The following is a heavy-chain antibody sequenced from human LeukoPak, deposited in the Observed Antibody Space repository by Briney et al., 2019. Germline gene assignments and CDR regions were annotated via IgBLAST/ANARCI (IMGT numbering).Heavy chain of an antibody. V-gene: IGHV4-59*01. J-gene: IGHJ4*02. D-gene: IGHD3-22*01. Sequence: PSETLSLTCTVSGGSISSYYWSWIRQPPGKGLEWIGYIYYSGSTNYNPSLKSRVTISVDTSKNQFSLKLSSVTAADTAVYYCARVLYYYDSSGYYSLYFDYWGQGTLVTVSS. CDR3: ARVLYYYDSSGYYSLYFDY. CDR2: IYYSGST. CDR1: GGSISSYY.